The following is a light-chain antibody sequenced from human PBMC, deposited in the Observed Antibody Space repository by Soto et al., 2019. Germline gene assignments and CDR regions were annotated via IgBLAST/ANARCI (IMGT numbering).Light chain of an antibody. V-gene: IGLV2-14*01. CDR3: SSYTSSSTLAYV. J-gene: IGLJ1*01. CDR1: SSEVGGYNY. Sequence: QSVLTQPASVSGSPGQSIPISCTGTSSEVGGYNYVSWYQQHPGKAPKLMIYDVSNRPSGVSNRFSGSKSGNTASLTISGLQAEDEADYYCSSYTSSSTLAYVFGTGTKVTVL. CDR2: DVS.